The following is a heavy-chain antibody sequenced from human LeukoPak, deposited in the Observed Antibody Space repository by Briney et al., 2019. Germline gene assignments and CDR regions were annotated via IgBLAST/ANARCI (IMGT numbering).Heavy chain of an antibody. V-gene: IGHV3-33*01. Sequence: GGSLRLSCVASGFTFRTYGMHWVRQAPGKGLEWVAVIWYDGSNKYYADSVKGRFTISRDDSKNTVYLQMNSLRVEDTAVYYCARDLYSSFLDYWGQGTLVTVSS. CDR2: IWYDGSNK. CDR1: GFTFRTYG. CDR3: ARDLYSSFLDY. J-gene: IGHJ4*02. D-gene: IGHD2-21*01.